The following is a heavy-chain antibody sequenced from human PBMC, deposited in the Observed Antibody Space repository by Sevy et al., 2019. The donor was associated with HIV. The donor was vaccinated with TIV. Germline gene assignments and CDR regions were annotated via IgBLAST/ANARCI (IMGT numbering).Heavy chain of an antibody. CDR1: GFTFSSYS. CDR3: ARSWEQQLHDAFDI. CDR2: ITSRSSYI. V-gene: IGHV3-21*01. D-gene: IGHD6-13*01. J-gene: IGHJ3*02. Sequence: GGSLRLSCAASGFTFSSYSMNWVRQAPGKGLEWVSSITSRSSYIYYADSVKGRFTISRDNAKNSLYLQMNSLGADDTAVYYCARSWEQQLHDAFDIWGQGTMVTVSS.